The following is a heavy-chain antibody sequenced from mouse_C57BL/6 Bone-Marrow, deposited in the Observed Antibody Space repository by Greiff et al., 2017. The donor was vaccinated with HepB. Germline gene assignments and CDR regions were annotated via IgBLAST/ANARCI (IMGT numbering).Heavy chain of an antibody. V-gene: IGHV1-64*01. CDR2: IHPNSGST. CDR1: GYTFTSYW. Sequence: VQLQQPGAELVKPGASVKLSCQASGYTFTSYWMPWVKQRPGQGLEWIGMIHPNSGSTNYNEKFKSKATLTVDKSSSTAYMQLSSLTSEDSAVYYCARRTFFDYWGQGTTLTVSS. J-gene: IGHJ2*01. CDR3: ARRTFFDY.